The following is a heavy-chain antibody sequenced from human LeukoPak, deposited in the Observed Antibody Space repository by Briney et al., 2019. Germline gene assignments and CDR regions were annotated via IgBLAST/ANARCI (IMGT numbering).Heavy chain of an antibody. D-gene: IGHD1-26*01. V-gene: IGHV3-11*01. CDR1: GFTFSDYY. CDR2: ISSSGSTI. CDR3: ARDVLGWELPEYYYYYYMDV. Sequence: GGSLRLSCAASGFTFSDYYMSWIRQAPGKGLEWVSYISSSGSTIYYADSVKGRFTISRDNAKNSLYLQMNSLRAEDTAVYYCARDVLGWELPEYYYYYYMDVWGKGTTVTISS. J-gene: IGHJ6*03.